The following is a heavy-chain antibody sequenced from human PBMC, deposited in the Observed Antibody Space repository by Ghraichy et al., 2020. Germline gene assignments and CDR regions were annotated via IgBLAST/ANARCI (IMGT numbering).Heavy chain of an antibody. CDR1: GGSISSGGYY. V-gene: IGHV4-31*03. CDR2: IYYSGRT. Sequence: SETLSLTCTVSGGSISSGGYYWSWIRQHPGKGLEWIGYIYYSGRTYYNPSLKSRVTISVDTSKNQFSLKLSSVTAADTAVYYCARESTMIVPGKYFDLWGRGTLVTVSS. J-gene: IGHJ2*01. CDR3: ARESTMIVPGKYFDL. D-gene: IGHD3-22*01.